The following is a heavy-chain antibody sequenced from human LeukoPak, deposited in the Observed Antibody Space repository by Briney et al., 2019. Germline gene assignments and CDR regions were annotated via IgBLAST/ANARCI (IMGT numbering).Heavy chain of an antibody. Sequence: PGGSLRLSCAASGFTFSSYGMHWVRQAPGKGLEWVAVISYDGSNKYYADSVKGRFTISRDNSKNTLYLQMNSLRAEDTAVYYCAKDGGSGSYYPYPDYWGQGTLVTVSS. D-gene: IGHD3-10*01. V-gene: IGHV3-30*18. CDR3: AKDGGSGSYYPYPDY. J-gene: IGHJ4*02. CDR1: GFTFSSYG. CDR2: ISYDGSNK.